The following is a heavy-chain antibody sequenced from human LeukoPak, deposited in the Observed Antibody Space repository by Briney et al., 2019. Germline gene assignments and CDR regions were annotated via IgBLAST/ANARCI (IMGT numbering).Heavy chain of an antibody. Sequence: SETLSLTCTVSGGSISSYYWSWLRQSPGKGLEWIGYIYYSGSTNYNPSLKSRVTISVDTSKNQFSLKLSSVTAADTAVYYCARDTRNYYYYYMDVWGKGTTVTVSS. CDR1: GGSISSYY. J-gene: IGHJ6*03. CDR2: IYYSGST. V-gene: IGHV4-59*01. D-gene: IGHD6-6*01. CDR3: ARDTRNYYYYYMDV.